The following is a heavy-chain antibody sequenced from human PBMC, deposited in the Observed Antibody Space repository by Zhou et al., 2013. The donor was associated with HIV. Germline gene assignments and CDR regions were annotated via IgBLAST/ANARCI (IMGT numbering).Heavy chain of an antibody. CDR1: GYTFSSYG. CDR3: ARAGAERLNYGRYYFDY. J-gene: IGHJ4*02. D-gene: IGHD1-7*01. Sequence: QVQLVQSGTEVKKPGASVKVSCKASGYTFSSYGISWVRQAPGQGLAWMGWISPYNGNANYAQNLQGRVTLTTDTSTSTAYMELRSLRSDDTAVYYCARAGAERLNYGRYYFDYWAQGTLVTVSS. CDR2: ISPYNGNA. V-gene: IGHV1-18*01.